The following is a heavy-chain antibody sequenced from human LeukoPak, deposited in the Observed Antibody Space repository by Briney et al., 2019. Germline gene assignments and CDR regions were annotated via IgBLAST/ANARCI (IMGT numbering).Heavy chain of an antibody. CDR1: GGSISNYN. CDR2: IYYSGST. J-gene: IGHJ4*02. D-gene: IGHD2-15*01. Sequence: PSETLSLTCTVSGGSISNYNWTWIRQPPGKGLEWIGSIYYSGSTYYNPPLKSRVTISVGTSTNQFSLKRSCVTAADTAVYYCAREEYCSGGSCYSPTIDYWGEETQGTVSS. V-gene: IGHV4-59*12. CDR3: AREEYCSGGSCYSPTIDY.